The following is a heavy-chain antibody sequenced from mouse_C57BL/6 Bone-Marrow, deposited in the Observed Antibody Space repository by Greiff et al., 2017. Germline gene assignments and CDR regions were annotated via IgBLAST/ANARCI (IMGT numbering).Heavy chain of an antibody. CDR2: IDPETGGT. V-gene: IGHV1-15*01. J-gene: IGHJ3*01. D-gene: IGHD2-3*01. CDR1: GYTFTDYE. Sequence: VKLMESGAELVRPGASVTLSCKASGYTFTDYEMHWVKQTPVHGLEWIGAIDPETGGTAYNQKFKGKAILTADKSSSTAYMELRSLTSEDSAVYYCTDGYTWFAYWGQGTLVTVSA. CDR3: TDGYTWFAY.